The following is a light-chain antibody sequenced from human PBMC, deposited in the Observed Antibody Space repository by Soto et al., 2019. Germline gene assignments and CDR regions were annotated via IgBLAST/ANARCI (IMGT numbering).Light chain of an antibody. J-gene: IGKJ1*01. Sequence: IQMTQSPSSLSASVGHRVTITCRASQGIRNELSWFQQRPGNAPTLLISAASRLQSGVKSRLSGRGYGKDLNINISSLQPEDFATYYCLQDYDYPRTFGQGTKVEIK. CDR1: QGIRNE. V-gene: IGKV1-6*01. CDR2: AAS. CDR3: LQDYDYPRT.